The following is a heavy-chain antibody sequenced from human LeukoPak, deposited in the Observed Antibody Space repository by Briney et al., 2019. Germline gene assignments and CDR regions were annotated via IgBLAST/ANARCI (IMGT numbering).Heavy chain of an antibody. D-gene: IGHD1-1*01. CDR2: ISGSGGST. CDR1: GFTFSSYA. J-gene: IGHJ4*02. CDR3: ARGVYWSLDY. Sequence: QSGGSLRLSCAASGFTFSSYAMSWVRQAPGKGLEWVSAISGSGGSTYYADSVKGRYAISRDNSKNTVFLHMNSLRVEDTAVYYCARGVYWSLDYWGQGTPVTVSS. V-gene: IGHV3-23*01.